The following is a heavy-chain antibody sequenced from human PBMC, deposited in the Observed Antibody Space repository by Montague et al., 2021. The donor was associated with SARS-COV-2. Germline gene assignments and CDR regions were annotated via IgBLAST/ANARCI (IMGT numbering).Heavy chain of an antibody. D-gene: IGHD3-10*01. V-gene: IGHV3-74*01. CDR3: VRPLWFGDSDYYFDS. CDR1: GFTSRSYW. Sequence: SLSLSCAASGFTSRSYWMPWVRQVPGRGLVWVSRIRPDGTSTHYAASVKVRFVISRDNAKNTLSLEMTNLRVDDTAIYYCVRPLWFGDSDYYFDSWGQGTLVSVSS. J-gene: IGHJ4*02. CDR2: IRPDGTST.